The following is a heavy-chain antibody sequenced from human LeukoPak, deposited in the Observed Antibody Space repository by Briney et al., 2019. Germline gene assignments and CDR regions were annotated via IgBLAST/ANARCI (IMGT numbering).Heavy chain of an antibody. CDR2: IIPIFGTA. V-gene: IGHV1-69*05. CDR3: ARVRHYDILTGYLHYYYYYYMDV. J-gene: IGHJ6*03. CDR1: GGTFSSYA. D-gene: IGHD3-9*01. Sequence: GASVKVSCKASGGTFSSYAISWVRQAPGQGLEWMGGIIPIFGTANYAQKFQGRVTMTRNTSISTAYMELSSLSSEDTAVYYCARVRHYDILTGYLHYYYYYYMDVWGKGTTVTISS.